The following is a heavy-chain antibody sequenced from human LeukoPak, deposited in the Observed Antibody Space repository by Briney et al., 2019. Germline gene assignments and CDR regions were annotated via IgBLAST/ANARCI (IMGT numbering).Heavy chain of an antibody. J-gene: IGHJ3*02. CDR2: IYYSGST. V-gene: IGHV4-39*07. Sequence: SETLSLTCTVSGGSISSSSYYWGWLRQPPGTGLEWIGSIYYSGSTYYNPSLKSRVTISVDTSKNQFSLKLSSVTAADTAVYYCAGPPATVTTGGDAFDIWGQGTMVTVSS. CDR3: AGPPATVTTGGDAFDI. D-gene: IGHD4-17*01. CDR1: GGSISSSSYY.